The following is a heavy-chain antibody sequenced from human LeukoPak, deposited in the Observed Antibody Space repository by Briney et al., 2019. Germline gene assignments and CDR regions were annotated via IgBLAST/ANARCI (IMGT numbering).Heavy chain of an antibody. CDR1: GFTVSSNY. CDR2: IYSGGST. V-gene: IGHV3-53*01. Sequence: PGGSLRLSCAASGFTVSSNYVSWVRQAPGKGLEWVSVIYSGGSTYYADSVKGRFNISRDNSKNTMYLQMDRLRAEDAAVYYCAREGDGYNYDLRHVDWWGERTVVVVS. D-gene: IGHD5-24*01. J-gene: IGHJ4*02. CDR3: AREGDGYNYDLRHVDW.